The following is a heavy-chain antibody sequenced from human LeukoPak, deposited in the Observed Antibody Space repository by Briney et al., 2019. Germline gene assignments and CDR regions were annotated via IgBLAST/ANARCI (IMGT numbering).Heavy chain of an antibody. CDR3: ARVSAGAAAGKGYYYMDV. D-gene: IGHD6-13*01. CDR2: INHSGST. J-gene: IGHJ6*03. Sequence: PSETLSLTCAVYGGSFSGYYWSWIRQPPGKGLEWIGEINHSGSTNYNPSLKSRVTISVDTSKNQSSLKLSPVTTADTAVYYCARVSAGAAAGKGYYYMDVWGKGTTVTVSS. CDR1: GGSFSGYY. V-gene: IGHV4-34*01.